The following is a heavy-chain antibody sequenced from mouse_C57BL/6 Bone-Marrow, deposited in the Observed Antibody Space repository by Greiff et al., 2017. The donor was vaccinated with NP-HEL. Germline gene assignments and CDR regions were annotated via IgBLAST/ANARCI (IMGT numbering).Heavy chain of an antibody. J-gene: IGHJ1*03. D-gene: IGHD2-1*01. CDR2: IDPEDGDT. Sequence: EVQLQQSGAELVRPGASVKLSCTASGFTIKDYYMHWVKQRPEQGLEWIGRIDPEDGDTEYAPKFQGKATMTADTSSNTAYLQLSSLTSEDTAVYYCTLYGNYRYLDVWGTGTTVTVSS. V-gene: IGHV14-1*01. CDR3: TLYGNYRYLDV. CDR1: GFTIKDYY.